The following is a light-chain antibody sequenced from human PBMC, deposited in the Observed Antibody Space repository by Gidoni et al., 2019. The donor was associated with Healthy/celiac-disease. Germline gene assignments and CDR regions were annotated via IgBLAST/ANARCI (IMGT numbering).Light chain of an antibody. CDR1: QRISSW. CDR2: KAS. CDR3: QQYNSNPYT. Sequence: IQMTQSPSTLSASVGDRVTITCRASQRISSWLAWYQQKPGKAPKLLIYKASSLESGVPSRFSGSGSGTEFTLTISSLQPDDFATYYCQQYNSNPYTFGQGTKLEIK. J-gene: IGKJ2*01. V-gene: IGKV1-5*03.